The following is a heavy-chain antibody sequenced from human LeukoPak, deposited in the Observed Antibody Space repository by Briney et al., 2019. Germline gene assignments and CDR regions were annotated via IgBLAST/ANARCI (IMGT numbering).Heavy chain of an antibody. CDR3: ARHKESSGWYYFDY. CDR2: IYYSGST. V-gene: IGHV4-59*08. CDR1: GGSISSYY. Sequence: SETLSLTCTVSGGSISSYYWSWIRQPPGKGLEWIGYIYYSGSTNYNPSLKSRVTISGDTSKNQFSLKLSSVTAADTAVYYCARHKESSGWYYFDYWGQGTLVIVSS. J-gene: IGHJ4*02. D-gene: IGHD6-19*01.